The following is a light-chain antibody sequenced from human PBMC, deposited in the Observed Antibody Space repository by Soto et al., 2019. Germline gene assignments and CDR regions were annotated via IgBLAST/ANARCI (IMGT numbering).Light chain of an antibody. J-gene: IGLJ1*01. CDR2: DVS. CDR1: SSDVGGYNY. V-gene: IGLV2-14*01. Sequence: QTASVSGSPGQSITISCTGTSSDVGGYNYVSWYQQHPGKAPKLMIYDVSNRPSGVSNRFSGSKSGNTASLTISGLQAEDEADYYCSSYTSSSTRVFGTGTKVTVL. CDR3: SSYTSSSTRV.